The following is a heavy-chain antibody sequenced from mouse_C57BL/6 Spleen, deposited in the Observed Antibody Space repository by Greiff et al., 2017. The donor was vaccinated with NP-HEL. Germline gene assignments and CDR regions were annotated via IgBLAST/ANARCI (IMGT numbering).Heavy chain of an antibody. CDR2: ILPGSGST. D-gene: IGHD1-1*01. Sequence: QVQLQQSGAELMKPGASVKLSCKATGYTFTGYWIEWVKQRPGHGLEWIGEILPGSGSTNYNEKFKGKATFTADTSSNTAYMQLSSLTTEDSAIDYCARRLHTGSSNGWYFDVWGTGTTVTVSS. V-gene: IGHV1-9*01. CDR1: GYTFTGYW. CDR3: ARRLHTGSSNGWYFDV. J-gene: IGHJ1*03.